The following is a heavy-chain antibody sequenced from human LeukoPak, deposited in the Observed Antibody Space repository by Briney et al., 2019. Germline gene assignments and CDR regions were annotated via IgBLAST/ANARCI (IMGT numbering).Heavy chain of an antibody. CDR1: GFTLSSSA. CDR3: AKHLGATPSYYFDY. Sequence: GGSLRLSCAASGFTLSSSAMSWVRQAPGKGLECVSSISGSDGGTYYADSVKGRFTISRDNSKNTLYLQMNSLRAEDAAVYYCAKHLGATPSYYFDYWGQGTLVTVSS. CDR2: ISGSDGGT. J-gene: IGHJ4*02. V-gene: IGHV3-23*01. D-gene: IGHD1-26*01.